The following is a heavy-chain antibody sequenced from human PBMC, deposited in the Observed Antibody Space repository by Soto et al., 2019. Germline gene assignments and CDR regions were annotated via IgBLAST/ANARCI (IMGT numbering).Heavy chain of an antibody. CDR2: IYYSGST. D-gene: IGHD2-15*01. J-gene: IGHJ4*02. CDR3: ARAGAATLSDY. Sequence: SETLSLTCTVSGGSISIYYWSWIRQPPGKGLEWIGYIYYSGSTNYNPSLKSRVTISLDTSKNQFSLKLSSVTAADTAVYYCARAGAATLSDYWGQGTLVTVSS. V-gene: IGHV4-59*01. CDR1: GGSISIYY.